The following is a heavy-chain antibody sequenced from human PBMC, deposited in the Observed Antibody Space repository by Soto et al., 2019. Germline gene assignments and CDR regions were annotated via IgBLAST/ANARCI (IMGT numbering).Heavy chain of an antibody. Sequence: SETLSLTCAVSGGSISRGGYSWSWIRQPPGKGLEWIGSIYYSGSTYYNPSLKSRVTISVDTSKNQFSLKLSSVTAADMAVYYCARGYGRNFDYWGQGTLVTVSS. V-gene: IGHV4-39*07. J-gene: IGHJ4*02. CDR3: ARGYGRNFDY. CDR1: GGSISRGGYS. D-gene: IGHD5-18*01. CDR2: IYYSGST.